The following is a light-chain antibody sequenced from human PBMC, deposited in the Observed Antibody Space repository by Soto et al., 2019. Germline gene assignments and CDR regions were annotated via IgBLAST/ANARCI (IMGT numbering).Light chain of an antibody. J-gene: IGLJ2*01. V-gene: IGLV3-1*01. CDR1: KLGDKY. CDR3: SSYTGRSVI. CDR2: QDN. Sequence: SYELTQPPSVSVSPGQTASITCSGDKLGDKYACWYQQMPGQSPVLVIYQDNKRPSGIPERFSGYNSGNTATLTISGTQAEDEATYYCSSYTGRSVIFGGGTKLTVL.